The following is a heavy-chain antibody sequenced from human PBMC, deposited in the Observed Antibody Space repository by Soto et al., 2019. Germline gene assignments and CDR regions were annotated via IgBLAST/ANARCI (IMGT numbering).Heavy chain of an antibody. D-gene: IGHD3-10*01. CDR3: ARDGARGGFDY. J-gene: IGHJ4*02. V-gene: IGHV3-21*01. Sequence: EVQLVESGGGLVKPGGSLRLSCAASGFTFSSYSMNWVRQAPGKGLEWVSPISSSSSYIYYADSVKGRFTISRDNAKNSLYLQMNSLRAEDTAVYYCARDGARGGFDYWGQGTLVTVSS. CDR1: GFTFSSYS. CDR2: ISSSSSYI.